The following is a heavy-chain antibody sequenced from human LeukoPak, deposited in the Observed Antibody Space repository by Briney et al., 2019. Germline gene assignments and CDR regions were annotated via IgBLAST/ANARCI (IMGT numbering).Heavy chain of an antibody. V-gene: IGHV1-2*02. CDR3: ARAAHTYYYDSSGYY. CDR1: GYTFTDYY. J-gene: IGHJ4*02. D-gene: IGHD3-22*01. Sequence: ASVKVSCKASGYTFTDYYMHWVRQAPGQGLEWMGWINPNSGGTNYAQKFQGRVTMTRDTSISTAYMELSRLRSDDTAVYYCARAAHTYYYDSSGYYWGQGTLVTVSS. CDR2: INPNSGGT.